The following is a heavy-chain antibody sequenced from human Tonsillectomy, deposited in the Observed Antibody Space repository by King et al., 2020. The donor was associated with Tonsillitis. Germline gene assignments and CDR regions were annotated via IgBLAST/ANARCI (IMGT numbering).Heavy chain of an antibody. CDR2: ISYDGSNK. CDR1: GFTFSSYG. J-gene: IGHJ4*02. Sequence: VQLVESGGGVVQPGRSLRLSCAASGFTFSSYGMHWVRQAPGKGLEWVAVISYDGSNKYYADSVKGRFTISRDNSKNTLYLQMNSLRAEDTAVYYCAKLGPAVTNLLLPDYWGQGTLVTVSS. CDR3: AKLGPAVTNLLLPDY. V-gene: IGHV3-30*18. D-gene: IGHD2-15*01.